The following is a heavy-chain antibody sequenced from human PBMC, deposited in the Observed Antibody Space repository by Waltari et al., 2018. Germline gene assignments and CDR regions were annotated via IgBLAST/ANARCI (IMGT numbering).Heavy chain of an antibody. V-gene: IGHV4-38-2*02. CDR3: ARVRFLEWLFLGWFDP. CDR2: IYHSGST. CDR1: GYSISSGYY. J-gene: IGHJ5*02. D-gene: IGHD3-3*01. Sequence: QMQLQESGPGLVKPSETLSLTCTVSGYSISSGYYWGWIRQPPGKGLEWIGSIYHSGSTYYNPSLKSRVTISVDTSKNQFSLKLSSVTAADTAVYYCARVRFLEWLFLGWFDPWGQGTLVTVSS.